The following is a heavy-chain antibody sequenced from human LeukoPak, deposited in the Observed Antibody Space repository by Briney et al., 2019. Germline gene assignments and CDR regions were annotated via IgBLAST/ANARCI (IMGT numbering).Heavy chain of an antibody. V-gene: IGHV1-8*03. D-gene: IGHD1-26*01. CDR2: MNPNSGNT. CDR3: ARGGGGSYGDYYYYYCMDV. CDR1: GYTFTSYD. J-gene: IGHJ6*03. Sequence: ASVKVSCKASGYTFTSYDINWVRQATGQGLEWMGWMNPNSGNTGYAQKFQGRVTITRNTSISTAYMELSSLRSEDTAVYYCARGGGGSYGDYYYYYCMDVWGKGTTVTVSS.